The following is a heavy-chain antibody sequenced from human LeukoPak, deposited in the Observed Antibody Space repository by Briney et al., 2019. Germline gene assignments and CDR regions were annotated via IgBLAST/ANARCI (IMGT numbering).Heavy chain of an antibody. Sequence: SSVKVSCKASGGTFSSYAISWVRQAPGQGLEWMGRIIPTFGTANYAQKFHGRVTITTDESTSTAYMELSSLRSEDTAVYYRARADSSGSHFDYWGQGTLVTVSS. CDR2: IIPTFGTA. V-gene: IGHV1-69*05. CDR1: GGTFSSYA. D-gene: IGHD3-22*01. CDR3: ARADSSGSHFDY. J-gene: IGHJ4*02.